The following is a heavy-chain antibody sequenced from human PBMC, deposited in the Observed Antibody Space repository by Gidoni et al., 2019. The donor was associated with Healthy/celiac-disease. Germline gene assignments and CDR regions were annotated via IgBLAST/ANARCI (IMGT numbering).Heavy chain of an antibody. Sequence: QVQLVQSGAEVKKPGASVKVSCKASGYTFTGYYMHWVRQAPGQGLEWMGWINPNSGGTNDAQKFQGRVTMTRDTSISTAYMELSRLRSDDTAVYYCARDNYGDYEYFDYWGQGTLVTVSS. CDR1: GYTFTGYY. D-gene: IGHD4-17*01. CDR3: ARDNYGDYEYFDY. J-gene: IGHJ4*02. CDR2: INPNSGGT. V-gene: IGHV1-2*02.